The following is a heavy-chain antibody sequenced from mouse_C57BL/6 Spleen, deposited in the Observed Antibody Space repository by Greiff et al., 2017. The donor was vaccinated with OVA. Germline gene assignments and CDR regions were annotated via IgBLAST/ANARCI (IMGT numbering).Heavy chain of an antibody. J-gene: IGHJ1*03. CDR1: GFTFSSYT. CDR3: ARQGITTVVADWYFDV. CDR2: ISGGGGNT. V-gene: IGHV5-9*01. D-gene: IGHD1-1*01. Sequence: EVMLVESGGGLVKPGGSLKLSCAASGFTFSSYTMSWVRQTPEKRLEWVATISGGGGNTYYPDSVKGRFTISRDNAKYTLYLQMSSLRSEDTALYYCARQGITTVVADWYFDVWGTGTTVTVSS.